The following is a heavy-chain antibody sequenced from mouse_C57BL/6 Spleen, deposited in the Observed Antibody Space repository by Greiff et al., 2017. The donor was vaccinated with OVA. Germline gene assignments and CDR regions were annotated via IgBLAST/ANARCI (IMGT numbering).Heavy chain of an antibody. CDR2: IYPGSGST. CDR3: TRYYSNGYFEV. CDR1: GYTFTSYW. Sequence: QVQLQQPGAELVKPGASVKLSCKASGYTFTSYWITWVKQRPGQGLEWIGGIYPGSGSTNYNEKFKSKATLTVDTSSSTAYMRRSSLTSEDSAVYCGTRYYSNGYFEVWGTGTTVTVSS. V-gene: IGHV1-55*01. D-gene: IGHD1-1*01. J-gene: IGHJ1*03.